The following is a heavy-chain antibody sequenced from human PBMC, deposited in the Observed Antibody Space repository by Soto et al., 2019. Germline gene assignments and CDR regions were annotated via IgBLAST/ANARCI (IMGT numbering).Heavy chain of an antibody. CDR3: ARWGTTGGLDV. J-gene: IGHJ4*02. CDR1: GFIFRSYV. V-gene: IGHV3-30*19. Sequence: QVQLVESGGGVVQPGTSLRLSCVGSGFIFRSYVIHWVRQAPGKGLEWVALTSYDGSNTYYDDCVNGRFTISRDNSRNTVDLKMDSLRLEDTALYYCARWGTTGGLDVWGQGTLVSVSS. D-gene: IGHD3-16*01. CDR2: TSYDGSNT.